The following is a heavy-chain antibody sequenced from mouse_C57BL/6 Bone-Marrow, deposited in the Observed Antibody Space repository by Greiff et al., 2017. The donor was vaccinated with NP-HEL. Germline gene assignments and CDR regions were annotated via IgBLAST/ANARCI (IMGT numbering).Heavy chain of an antibody. V-gene: IGHV1-81*01. CDR2: IYPRSGNT. J-gene: IGHJ3*01. CDR3: ARYDYDVDWFAY. Sequence: VQGVESGAELARPGASVKLSCKSSGYTFTSYGISWVKQRTGQGLEWIGEIYPRSGNTYYNEKFKGKATLTADKSSSTAYMELRSLTSEDSAVYFCARYDYDVDWFAYWGQGTLVTVSA. CDR1: GYTFTSYG. D-gene: IGHD2-4*01.